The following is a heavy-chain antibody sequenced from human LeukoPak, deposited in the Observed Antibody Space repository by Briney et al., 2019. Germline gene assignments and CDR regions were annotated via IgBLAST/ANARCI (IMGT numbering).Heavy chain of an antibody. D-gene: IGHD6-13*01. CDR1: GFTFSSYA. CDR2: ISYDGSNK. J-gene: IGHJ4*02. Sequence: GRCLRLACSAAGFTFSSYAMGWVSQAPRKWLGWVAFISYDGSNKYYAESVKGRFTISRDNSKNTLYLQMNSLRAEDTAVYYCARAPIAAARGYYFDYWGQGTLVTVSS. V-gene: IGHV3-30-3*01. CDR3: ARAPIAAARGYYFDY.